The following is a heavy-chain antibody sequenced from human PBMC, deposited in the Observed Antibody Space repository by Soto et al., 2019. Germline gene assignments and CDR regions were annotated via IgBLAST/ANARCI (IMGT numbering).Heavy chain of an antibody. J-gene: IGHJ3*02. CDR3: ATMKYTSSIDALDI. Sequence: PGGSLRLSCAASGFTFSSYWMSWVRQAPGKGLEWVANIKQDGSEKYYVDSVKGRFTISRDNAKNSLYLQMNSLRAEDTAVYYCATMKYTSSIDALDIWGQGTMVTVSS. CDR1: GFTFSSYW. D-gene: IGHD6-6*01. CDR2: IKQDGSEK. V-gene: IGHV3-7*01.